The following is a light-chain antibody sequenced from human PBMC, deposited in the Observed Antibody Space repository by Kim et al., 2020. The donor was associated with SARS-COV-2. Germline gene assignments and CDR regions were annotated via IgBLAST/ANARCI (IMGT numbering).Light chain of an antibody. V-gene: IGLV3-1*01. CDR1: RLGDKH. CDR2: QDS. CDR3: QAWDRGAAV. Sequence: SPGQTATITCAGGRLGDKHACWHQQRPGQTPVLVIYQDSRRRAGVPERFSGANPGETAALAISGNQAMDEAEYYCQAWDRGAAVLGGGTQRTVL. J-gene: IGLJ3*02.